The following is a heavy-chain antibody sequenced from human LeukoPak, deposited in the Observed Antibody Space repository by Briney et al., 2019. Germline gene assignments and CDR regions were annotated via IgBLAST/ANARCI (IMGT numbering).Heavy chain of an antibody. CDR2: ISYDGSNK. J-gene: IGHJ5*02. D-gene: IGHD4-17*01. CDR3: ARAPDYGDYVRWFDP. Sequence: PGGSLRLSCAASGFTFSSYAMHWVRQAPGKGLEWVAVISYDGSNKYYADSVKGRFTISRDNSKNTLYLQMNSLRAEDTAVYYCARAPDYGDYVRWFDPWGQGTLDTVSS. CDR1: GFTFSSYA. V-gene: IGHV3-30-3*01.